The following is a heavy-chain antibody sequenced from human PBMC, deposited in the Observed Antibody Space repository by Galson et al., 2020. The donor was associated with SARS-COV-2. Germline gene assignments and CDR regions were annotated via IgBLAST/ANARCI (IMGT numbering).Heavy chain of an antibody. CDR3: ARDLGGSYVFWFDP. CDR1: GFTFSSYA. D-gene: IGHD1-26*01. Sequence: GESLKISCAASGFTFSSYAMHWVRQAPGKGLEWVAVISYDGSNKYYADSVKGRFTISRDNSKNTLYLQMNSLRAEDTAVYYCARDLGGSYVFWFDPWGQGTLVTVSS. CDR2: ISYDGSNK. J-gene: IGHJ5*02. V-gene: IGHV3-30-3*01.